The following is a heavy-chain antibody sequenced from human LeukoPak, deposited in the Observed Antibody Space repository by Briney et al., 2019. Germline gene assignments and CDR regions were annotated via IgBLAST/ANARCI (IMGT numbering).Heavy chain of an antibody. CDR3: AREEWWFDS. D-gene: IGHD2-8*01. CDR1: GFTFSSHA. V-gene: IGHV3-23*01. CDR2: ISGNGAGT. Sequence: PGGSLRLSCTPSGFTFSSHAMSWVRQAPGKGLEWVSGISGNGAGTYYGDSVKGRFTISRDNAKNSLYLQMNSLRAEDTAVYYCAREEWWFDSWGQGTLVTVSS. J-gene: IGHJ5*01.